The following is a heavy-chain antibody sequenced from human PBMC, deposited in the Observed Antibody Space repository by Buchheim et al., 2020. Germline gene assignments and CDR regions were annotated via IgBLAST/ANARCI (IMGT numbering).Heavy chain of an antibody. J-gene: IGHJ4*02. Sequence: QVQLVESGGGLVKPGGSLRLSCVGSGFIFSDYQMSWVRKAPGKSLEWLSYISTTGRTTFYADSVRGRCTISRDKTKNYLYLQLDTLRADDTATYYCARAPVAVAAYFDNWGQGTL. V-gene: IGHV3-11*01. CDR2: ISTTGRTT. CDR3: ARAPVAVAAYFDN. D-gene: IGHD6-19*01. CDR1: GFIFSDYQ.